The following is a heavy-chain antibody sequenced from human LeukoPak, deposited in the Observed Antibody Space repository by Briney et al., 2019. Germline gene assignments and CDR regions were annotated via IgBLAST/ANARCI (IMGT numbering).Heavy chain of an antibody. CDR1: GYTFTGYH. Sequence: ASVKISCKASGYTFTGYHIHWVRQAPGQGLEWMGRINPYSGDTNFAQKFQGRVTMTRDTSITTAYMDLSSLTPDDTAVYFCARDQGSLTRSWYTGYWGQGTQVTVSS. J-gene: IGHJ4*02. D-gene: IGHD6-13*01. CDR3: ARDQGSLTRSWYTGY. CDR2: INPYSGDT. V-gene: IGHV1-2*06.